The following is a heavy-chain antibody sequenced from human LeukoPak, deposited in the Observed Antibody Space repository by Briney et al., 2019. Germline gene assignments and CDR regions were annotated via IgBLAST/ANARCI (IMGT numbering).Heavy chain of an antibody. V-gene: IGHV4-59*01. CDR3: ARDYGGYYY. CDR2: VYYSGST. D-gene: IGHD4-17*01. J-gene: IGHJ4*02. Sequence: SETLSLTCTVSGGSISNYYWSWIRRPPRTGLDWIGYVYYSGSTNYNPSLKSRVTISVDTSKKQFSLKRSSVTAAGTAVYYCARDYGGYYYWGQGTLVTVSS. CDR1: GGSISNYY.